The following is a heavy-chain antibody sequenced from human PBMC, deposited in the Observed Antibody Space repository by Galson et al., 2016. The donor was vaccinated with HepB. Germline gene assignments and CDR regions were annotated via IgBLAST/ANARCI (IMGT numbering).Heavy chain of an antibody. V-gene: IGHV3-30-3*01. CDR1: GITLRNFI. CDR3: ARAAHSSGYCDVFDI. Sequence: SLRLSCAASGITLRNFIIHWVRQPPGKGLEWVAAISHDDISKYYTDSVKGRFTISRDNSGNTVDLQMNSPRAEDTAVYYCARAAHSSGYCDVFDIWGQGTKVTVSS. J-gene: IGHJ3*02. D-gene: IGHD3-22*01. CDR2: ISHDDISK.